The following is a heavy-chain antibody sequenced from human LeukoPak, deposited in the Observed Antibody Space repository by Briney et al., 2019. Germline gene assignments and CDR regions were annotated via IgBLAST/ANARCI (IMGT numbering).Heavy chain of an antibody. CDR1: GFTFSSYA. D-gene: IGHD5-12*01. CDR2: ISYDGSNK. V-gene: IGHV3-30-3*01. J-gene: IGHJ6*02. Sequence: PGGSLRLSCAASGFTFSSYAMHWVRQAPGEGLEWVALISYDGSNKYYADSVKSRFTISRDNSKNTLYLQMNSLRAEDTAVYYCARGTGGRVATISYYYYGMDVWGQGTTVTVSS. CDR3: ARGTGGRVATISYYYYGMDV.